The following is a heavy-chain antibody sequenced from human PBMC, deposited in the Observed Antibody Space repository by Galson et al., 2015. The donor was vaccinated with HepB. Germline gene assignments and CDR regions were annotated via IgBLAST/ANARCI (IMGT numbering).Heavy chain of an antibody. CDR3: AKDPIFGASGWFYFDY. CDR1: GFWFRNYA. D-gene: IGHD3-3*01. Sequence: SLRLSCAASGFWFRNYAMSWVRQAPGKGLEWVSGITGSGGSIYYAASVKGRFTISRDNTKNTLYLQMRGLRADDTAVYYCAKDPIFGASGWFYFDYWGQGTVVTVSS. V-gene: IGHV3-23*01. CDR2: ITGSGGSI. J-gene: IGHJ4*02.